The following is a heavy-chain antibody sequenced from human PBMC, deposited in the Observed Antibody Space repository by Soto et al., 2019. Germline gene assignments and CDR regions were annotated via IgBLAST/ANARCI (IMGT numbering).Heavy chain of an antibody. V-gene: IGHV1-18*01. CDR2: ISAYNGNT. CDR3: ARWVVESTCFDY. J-gene: IGHJ4*02. D-gene: IGHD1-26*01. CDR1: GYTFTSYG. Sequence: ASVKVSCKASGYTFTSYGISWVRQAPGQGLEWLGWISAYNGNTNYAQKLQGRVTMTIDTSTCTAYMELRSLGSDDTAVYYWARWVVESTCFDYWGQGTMVTVSS.